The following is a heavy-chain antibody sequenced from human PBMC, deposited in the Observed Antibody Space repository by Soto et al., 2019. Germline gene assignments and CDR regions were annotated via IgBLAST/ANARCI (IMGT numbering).Heavy chain of an antibody. J-gene: IGHJ4*02. CDR3: GKAGGSELRYFDWPEVGV. CDR2: VTYDSSEK. V-gene: IGHV3-30*18. D-gene: IGHD3-9*01. Sequence: QVHVVESGGGVVQPGTSLRLSCTASGFSFFNYGFAWIRQAPGKGLEWVALVTYDSSEKYYADSVKGRFTISRDNSKNTVYLQMDSLQHNDSALYYCGKAGGSELRYFDWPEVGVWGQGTLVTVSS. CDR1: GFSFFNYG.